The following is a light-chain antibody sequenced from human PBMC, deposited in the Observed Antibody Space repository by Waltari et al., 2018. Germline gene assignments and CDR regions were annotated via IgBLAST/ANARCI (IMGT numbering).Light chain of an antibody. CDR2: DVN. CDR1: SSAVGGYNY. CDR3: SSYTTSGTWV. V-gene: IGLV2-14*03. J-gene: IGLJ3*02. Sequence: QSALTQPASVSGSPGQSITISCTGTSSAVGGYNYVSWCHPHPGKAPKLMIYDVNIRPSGISNRFSGSKSGNTASLTISGLQAEDEADYYCSSYTTSGTWVFGGGTKLAVL.